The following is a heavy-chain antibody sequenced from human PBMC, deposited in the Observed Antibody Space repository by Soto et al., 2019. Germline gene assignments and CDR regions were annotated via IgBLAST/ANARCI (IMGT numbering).Heavy chain of an antibody. Sequence: PGGSLRLSCAASGFTFSSFAMSWVRQAPGKGPKWVSASSSIDGAKYYADSVRGRFTNSRDNSKNTLYLQMNSMRADDNAIYYSGSTYYNPSLKSRVTISVDTSKNQFSLKLSSVTAADTAVYYCARCDLRAQTSVKGAAELRGYYMDVWGKGTTVTVSS. CDR2: SSSIDGAK. D-gene: IGHD2-21*02. V-gene: IGHV3-23*01. CDR3: GSTYYNPSLKSRVTISVDTSKNQFSLKLSSVTAADTAVYYCARCDLRAQTSVKGAAELRGYYMDV. CDR1: GFTFSSFA. J-gene: IGHJ6*03.